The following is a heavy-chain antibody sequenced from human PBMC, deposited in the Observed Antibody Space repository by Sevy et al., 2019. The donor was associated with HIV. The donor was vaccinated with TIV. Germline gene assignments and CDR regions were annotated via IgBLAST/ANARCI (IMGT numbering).Heavy chain of an antibody. CDR3: AREGCTKPHDY. D-gene: IGHD2-8*01. CDR1: GFTFSKYS. CDR2: LSFGCGEV. J-gene: IGHJ4*02. V-gene: IGHV3-23*01. Sequence: GESLKISCAASGFTFSKYSMSWLRQPPGKGLEWVSTLSFGCGEVNHADSVKGRFTISRDNSKNSLYLQMNNLRAEYTAVYYCAREGCTKPHDYWGQGTLVTVSS.